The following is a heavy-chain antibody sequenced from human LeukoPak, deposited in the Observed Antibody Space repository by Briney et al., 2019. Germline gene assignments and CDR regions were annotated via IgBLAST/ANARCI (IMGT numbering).Heavy chain of an antibody. Sequence: GGSLRLSCAASGFTFSNYAMSWVRQAPGKGQEWVSSLSGNGGSAYYADSVKGRFTISRDNSKNTLYLQMNSLRAEDTAVYYCAKASSGRTSDYWGQGTLVTVSS. V-gene: IGHV3-23*01. J-gene: IGHJ4*02. CDR2: LSGNGGSA. CDR3: AKASSGRTSDY. CDR1: GFTFSNYA. D-gene: IGHD6-19*01.